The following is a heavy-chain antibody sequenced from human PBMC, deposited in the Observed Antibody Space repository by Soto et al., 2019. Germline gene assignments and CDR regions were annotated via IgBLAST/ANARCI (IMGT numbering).Heavy chain of an antibody. V-gene: IGHV1-3*01. Sequence: ASVKVSCKASGYTFTSYGISWVRQAPGQGLEWMGWINAGNGNTKYSQKFQGRVTITRDTSASTAYMELGSLRSEDTAVYYCARDMAKYCSGGSCYQLDYWGQGTLVTVSS. CDR3: ARDMAKYCSGGSCYQLDY. J-gene: IGHJ4*02. D-gene: IGHD2-15*01. CDR1: GYTFTSYG. CDR2: INAGNGNT.